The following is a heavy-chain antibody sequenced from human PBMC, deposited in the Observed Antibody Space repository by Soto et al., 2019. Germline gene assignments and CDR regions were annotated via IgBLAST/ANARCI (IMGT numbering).Heavy chain of an antibody. Sequence: QVQVVESGGAVVQPGRSLRLSCAASGFTFSSYGMHWVRQAPGKGLEWVAVIWYDGSNKYYGDSGKGRFTISRDNSENTVYLQMNNLRAEDTAVYYCARDRARGWDAFDFWGQGTMVTVSS. CDR2: IWYDGSNK. CDR1: GFTFSSYG. V-gene: IGHV3-33*01. D-gene: IGHD6-19*01. J-gene: IGHJ3*01. CDR3: ARDRARGWDAFDF.